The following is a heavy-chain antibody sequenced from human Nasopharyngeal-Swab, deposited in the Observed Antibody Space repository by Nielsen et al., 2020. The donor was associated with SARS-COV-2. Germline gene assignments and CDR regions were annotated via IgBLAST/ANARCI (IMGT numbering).Heavy chain of an antibody. J-gene: IGHJ4*02. V-gene: IGHV3-23*01. CDR3: AKDGSSSPTY. CDR2: ISGSGGDT. D-gene: IGHD6-13*01. Sequence: GGSLRLSCAASGFSFSTYATSWVRQAPGKGLEWVSAISGSGGDTYYADSVKGRFTISRDNSKNTLYLRMNSLRAEDTAVYYCAKDGSSSPTYWGQGTLVTVSS. CDR1: GFSFSTYA.